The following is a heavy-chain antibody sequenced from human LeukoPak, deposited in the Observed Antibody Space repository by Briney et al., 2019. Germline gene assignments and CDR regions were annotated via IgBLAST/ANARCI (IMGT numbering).Heavy chain of an antibody. CDR3: AREVGATGTYYYYGMDV. J-gene: IGHJ6*02. CDR1: GFTFSSYD. CDR2: INSDGSST. V-gene: IGHV3-74*01. Sequence: PGGSLRLSCAASGFTFSSYDMHWVRQAPGKGLVWVSRINSDGSSTSYADSVKGRFTISRDNAKNTLYLQMNSLRAEDTAVYYCAREVGATGTYYYYGMDVWGQGTTVTVSS. D-gene: IGHD1-26*01.